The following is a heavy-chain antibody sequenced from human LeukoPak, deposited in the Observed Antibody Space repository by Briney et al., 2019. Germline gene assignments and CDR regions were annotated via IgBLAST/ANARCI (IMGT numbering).Heavy chain of an antibody. V-gene: IGHV3-48*03. Sequence: PGGSLRLSCAASGFTFSSYEMNWVRQAPGKGLEWVSYISSSGSTIYYADSVKGRFTISRDNAKNSLYLQMNSLRAEDTAVYYCAKAYRTGFYGDYDLWGQGTLVTVSS. CDR3: AKAYRTGFYGDYDL. CDR1: GFTFSSYE. D-gene: IGHD4-17*01. J-gene: IGHJ4*02. CDR2: ISSSGSTI.